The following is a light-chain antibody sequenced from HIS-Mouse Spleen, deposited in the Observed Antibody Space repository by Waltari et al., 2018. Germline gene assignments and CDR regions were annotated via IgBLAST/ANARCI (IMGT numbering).Light chain of an antibody. J-gene: IGLJ2*01. Sequence: QSALTQPRPVSGSPGQSVTLSCTGTSSYVGGYNYVSWYQQHPGNAPKLVIYDVSKRPSGVPDRFSGSKSGNTASLTISGLQAEDEVDYYCCSYAGSYTLVFGGGTKLTVL. CDR1: SSYVGGYNY. CDR3: CSYAGSYTLV. V-gene: IGLV2-11*01. CDR2: DVS.